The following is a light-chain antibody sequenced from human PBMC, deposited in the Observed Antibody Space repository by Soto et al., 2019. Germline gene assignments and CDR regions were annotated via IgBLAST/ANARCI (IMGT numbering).Light chain of an antibody. J-gene: IGKJ1*01. CDR1: QSVGDTF. CDR2: GVS. Sequence: IVLTHSPDTLSFSPGERATLSCRYSQSVGDTFLSWYQQKPGLAPRLLIYGVSNRATGIPDRFSGSGSGTDFILTISRLEPEDFALYYCGQFVSSPPRTFGQGTKVDIK. CDR3: GQFVSSPPRT. V-gene: IGKV3-20*01.